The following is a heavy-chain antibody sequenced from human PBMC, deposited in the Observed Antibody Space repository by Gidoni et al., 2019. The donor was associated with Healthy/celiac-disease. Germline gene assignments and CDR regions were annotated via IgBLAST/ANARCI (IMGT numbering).Heavy chain of an antibody. CDR3: ARVLRLRSGPNVEYSYGYRGYYYGMDV. CDR2: INHSGST. V-gene: IGHV4-34*01. D-gene: IGHD5-18*01. J-gene: IGHJ6*02. CDR1: GGSFSGYY. Sequence: QVQLQQWGAGLLKPSETLSLTCAVYGGSFSGYYWSWIRQPPGKGLEWIGEINHSGSTNYNPSLKSRVTISVDTSKNQFSLKLSSVTAADTAVYYCARVLRLRSGPNVEYSYGYRGYYYGMDVWGQGTTVTVSS.